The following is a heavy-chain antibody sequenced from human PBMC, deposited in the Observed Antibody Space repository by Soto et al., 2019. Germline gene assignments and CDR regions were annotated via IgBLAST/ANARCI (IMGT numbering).Heavy chain of an antibody. CDR3: ARDVGRHPGGIDH. D-gene: IGHD1-26*01. J-gene: IGHJ4*02. CDR1: GGTFSSYS. V-gene: IGHV1-69*19. CDR2: IIPIFGTA. Sequence: QVQLVQSGAEVKKPGSSVKVSCKASGGTFSSYSINWVRQAPGQGLEWMGEIIPIFGTANYAQEFQGRVTTTADESTNTAYMALSSRRSEVTVVYYCARDVGRHPGGIDHWGKGTLVTVSS.